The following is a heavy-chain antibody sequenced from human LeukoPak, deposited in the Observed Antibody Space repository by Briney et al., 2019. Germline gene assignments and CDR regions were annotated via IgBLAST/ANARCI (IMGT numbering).Heavy chain of an antibody. CDR1: GFTFDDYG. Sequence: GGSLRLSCAASGFTFDDYGMSWVRQAPGKGLEWVSVMYSGGSTYYADSVKGRFTISRDNSENTLYLHMNSLRAEDTAVYYCARATFWSGYQRDSWYMDVWGKGTTVTVSS. CDR2: MYSGGST. J-gene: IGHJ6*03. V-gene: IGHV3-66*02. CDR3: ARATFWSGYQRDSWYMDV. D-gene: IGHD3-3*01.